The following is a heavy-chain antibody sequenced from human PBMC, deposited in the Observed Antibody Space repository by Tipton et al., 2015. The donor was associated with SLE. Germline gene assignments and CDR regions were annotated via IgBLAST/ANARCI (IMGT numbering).Heavy chain of an antibody. V-gene: IGHV4-59*01. Sequence: LRLSCTVSGGSISSSYLSWIRQPPGKGLEWIGHIYQSGGTYYNPSLKGRVNISVDTSKNQFSLRLSSATAADTAVYYCARVGHGFDSSGYNSHYYYYMDVWGKGTTVTVSS. J-gene: IGHJ6*03. D-gene: IGHD3-22*01. CDR1: GGSISSSY. CDR2: IYQSGGT. CDR3: ARVGHGFDSSGYNSHYYYYMDV.